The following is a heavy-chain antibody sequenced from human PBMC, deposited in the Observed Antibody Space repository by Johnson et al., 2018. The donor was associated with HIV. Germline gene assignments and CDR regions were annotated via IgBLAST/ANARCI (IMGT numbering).Heavy chain of an antibody. D-gene: IGHD5-18*01. CDR3: AREDTAVVIKRAFDI. CDR2: ISYSGSST. J-gene: IGHJ3*02. CDR1: GFSFDSHA. V-gene: IGHV3-23*04. Sequence: VQLVESGGGLVQPGGSLRLSCAASGFSFDSHAINWVRQAPGKGLQWVSAISYSGSSTYYADSVKGRFTISRDNSRSTVYLHMINLRADDTALYYCAREDTAVVIKRAFDIWGQGTMVTVSS.